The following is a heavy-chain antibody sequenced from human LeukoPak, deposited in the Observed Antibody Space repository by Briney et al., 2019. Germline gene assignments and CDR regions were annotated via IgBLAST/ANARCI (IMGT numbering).Heavy chain of an antibody. Sequence: SVKVSCKASGYTFTGYYILWVRQAPGQGLEWMGWINPNSGGTNYAQKFQGRVTMTRDTSISTAYMELSRLRSDDTAVYYCARDPEWELHYFDYWGQGTLVTVSS. CDR1: GYTFTGYY. CDR3: ARDPEWELHYFDY. CDR2: INPNSGGT. J-gene: IGHJ4*02. D-gene: IGHD1-26*01. V-gene: IGHV1-2*02.